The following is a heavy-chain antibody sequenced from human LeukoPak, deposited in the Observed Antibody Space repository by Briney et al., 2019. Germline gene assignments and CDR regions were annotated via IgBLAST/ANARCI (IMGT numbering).Heavy chain of an antibody. Sequence: SETLSLTCTVSGGSVSSYYWSWIRQPPGKGLEWIGYIYYSGSTNYNPSLKSRVTISVDTSKNQFSLKLSSVTAADTAVYYCASLSSGSYNWFDPWGQGTLVTVSS. V-gene: IGHV4-59*02. D-gene: IGHD1-26*01. CDR2: IYYSGST. CDR1: GGSVSSYY. J-gene: IGHJ5*02. CDR3: ASLSSGSYNWFDP.